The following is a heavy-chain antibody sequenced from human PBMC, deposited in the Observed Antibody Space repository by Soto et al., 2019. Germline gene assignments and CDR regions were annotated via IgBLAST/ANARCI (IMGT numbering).Heavy chain of an antibody. D-gene: IGHD6-19*01. J-gene: IGHJ6*02. CDR3: ARGRIAVAGTFFRYYGMDV. CDR1: GYTFTSYD. CDR2: MNPNSGNT. Sequence: ASVKVSCKASGYTFTSYDINWVRQATGQGLEWMGWMNPNSGNTGYAQKFQGRVTMTRNASISTAYMELSSLRSEDTAVYYCARGRIAVAGTFFRYYGMDVWGQGTTVTVSS. V-gene: IGHV1-8*01.